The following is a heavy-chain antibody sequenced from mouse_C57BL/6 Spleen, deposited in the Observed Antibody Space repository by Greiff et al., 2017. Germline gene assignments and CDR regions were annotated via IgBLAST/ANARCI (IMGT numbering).Heavy chain of an antibody. J-gene: IGHJ3*01. D-gene: IGHD2-4*01. CDR2: ISNLAYSI. CDR3: ARQDYDVGFAY. Sequence: EVKLQESGGGLVQPGGSLKLSCAASGFTFSDYGMAWVRQAPRKGPEWVAFISNLAYSIYYADTVTGRFTISRENAKNTLYLEMSSLRSEDTAMYYCARQDYDVGFAYWGQGTLVTVSA. V-gene: IGHV5-15*01. CDR1: GFTFSDYG.